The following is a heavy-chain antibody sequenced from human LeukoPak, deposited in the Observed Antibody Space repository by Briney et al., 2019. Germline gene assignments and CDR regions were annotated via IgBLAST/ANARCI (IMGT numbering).Heavy chain of an antibody. V-gene: IGHV3-53*01. CDR3: ARDLGQYYDTSDNWFDP. Sequence: GGSLRLSCAASGFTVHSNYMSWVRQAPGKGLQWVSVIDRSGVTHYADSVKGRFTISRDNAKNTLNLQMNSLRAEDTAVYYCARDLGQYYDTSDNWFDPWGQGTLVTVSS. CDR1: GFTVHSNY. D-gene: IGHD3-22*01. J-gene: IGHJ5*02. CDR2: IDRSGVT.